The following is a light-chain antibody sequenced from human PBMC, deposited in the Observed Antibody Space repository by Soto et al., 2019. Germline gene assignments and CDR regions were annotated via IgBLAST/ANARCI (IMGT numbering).Light chain of an antibody. CDR2: GAS. V-gene: IGKV3-15*01. J-gene: IGKJ2*01. CDR1: QSVGSY. Sequence: IVLTQSPDTLSLSPGERATLSCRASQSVGSYLAWYQQKPGQAPRLLIFGASTRATGVPARFSGSGSGTQFTLTISSLQSEDFAFYYCQQYNHWPRTFGQGTKVDIK. CDR3: QQYNHWPRT.